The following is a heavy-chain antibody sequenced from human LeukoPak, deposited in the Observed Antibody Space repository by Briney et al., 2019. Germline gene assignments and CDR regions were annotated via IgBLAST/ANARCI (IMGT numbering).Heavy chain of an antibody. V-gene: IGHV4-39*01. J-gene: IGHJ4*02. D-gene: IGHD3-16*01. CDR2: IYYSGST. CDR3: ARRGGLGDDFDY. CDR1: GGSISSSSYY. Sequence: PSETLSLTCTVSGGSISSSSYYWGWIRQPPGKGLEWIGSIYYSGSTYYNPSLKSRVTISVDTSKNQFSLKLSSVTAADTAVYYCARRGGLGDDFDYWGQGTLVTVSS.